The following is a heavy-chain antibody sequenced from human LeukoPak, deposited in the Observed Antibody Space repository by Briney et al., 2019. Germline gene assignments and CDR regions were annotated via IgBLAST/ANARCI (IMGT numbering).Heavy chain of an antibody. Sequence: GGSLRLSCAASGVTFSSYAMNWVRQAPGKGLEWVSYISNSGGTMYYADSVKGRLTISRDNAKNSLYLQMNSLRAEDTAVYYCARDRGYTYGFPSDYWGQGTLVTVSS. D-gene: IGHD5-18*01. CDR1: GVTFSSYA. J-gene: IGHJ4*02. V-gene: IGHV3-48*04. CDR3: ARDRGYTYGFPSDY. CDR2: ISNSGGTM.